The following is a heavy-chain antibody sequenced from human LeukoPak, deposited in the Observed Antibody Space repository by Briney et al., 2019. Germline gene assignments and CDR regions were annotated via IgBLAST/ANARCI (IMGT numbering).Heavy chain of an antibody. CDR2: IRYDGSNK. J-gene: IGHJ4*02. CDR3: AKDKGGYSSSSGFPDY. CDR1: GFTFSSYG. V-gene: IGHV3-30*02. D-gene: IGHD6-6*01. Sequence: PGGSLRLSCAASGFTFSSYGMHWVRQAPGKGLEWVAFIRYDGSNKYYADSVKGRFTISRDNSKNTLYLQMNSLRAEDTAVYYCAKDKGGYSSSSGFPDYWGQGTLVTVSS.